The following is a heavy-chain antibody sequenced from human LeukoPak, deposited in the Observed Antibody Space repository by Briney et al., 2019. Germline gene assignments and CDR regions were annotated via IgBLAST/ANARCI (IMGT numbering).Heavy chain of an antibody. CDR3: ARRSGGREYYFDY. CDR2: IYYSGST. CDR1: GGSISSSSYY. V-gene: IGHV4-39*01. Sequence: QASETLSLTCTVSGGSISSSSYYWGWIRQPPGKGLEWIGSIYYSGSTYYNPSLKSRVTISVDTSKNQFSLKLSSVTAADTAVYYCARRSGGREYYFDYWGQGTLVPVSS. D-gene: IGHD1-26*01. J-gene: IGHJ4*02.